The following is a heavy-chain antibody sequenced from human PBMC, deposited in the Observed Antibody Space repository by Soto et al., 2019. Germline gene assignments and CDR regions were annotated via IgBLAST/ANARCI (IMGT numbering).Heavy chain of an antibody. CDR1: GFTFSDYD. CDR2: ILFDGSNK. CDR3: AKRGLTIFGVGH. D-gene: IGHD3-3*01. J-gene: IGHJ4*02. V-gene: IGHV3-30*18. Sequence: PGGSLRLSCAASGFTFSDYDMHWVRQAPGKGLDWVSRILFDGSNKYYADSVKGRFTISRDNSKNMLYLQMNSLRAEDTAVYYCAKRGLTIFGVGHWGQGTLVTVSS.